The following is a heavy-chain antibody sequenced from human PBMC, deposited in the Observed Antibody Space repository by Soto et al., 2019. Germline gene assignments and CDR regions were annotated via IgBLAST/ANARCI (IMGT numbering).Heavy chain of an antibody. CDR2: IYPGDSDI. D-gene: IGHD5-18*01. CDR1: GYSFTSYW. V-gene: IGHV5-51*01. J-gene: IGHJ6*02. CDR3: ARTESGYSYGFADV. Sequence: PGESLKISCKGSGYSFTSYWIAWVRQVPGKGLELMGVIYPGDSDIRYSLSFQGQVTISADKSISTAYLQWSSLKASDSAMYYCARTESGYSYGFADVWGQGTTVTVSS.